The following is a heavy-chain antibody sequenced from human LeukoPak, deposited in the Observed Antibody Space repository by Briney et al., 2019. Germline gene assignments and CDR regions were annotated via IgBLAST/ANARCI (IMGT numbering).Heavy chain of an antibody. J-gene: IGHJ6*03. V-gene: IGHV1-69*01. CDR1: GGTFSSYA. CDR3: ARGRSFIGYARYYYYYMDV. CDR2: IIPIFGTA. Sequence: PVASVKVSCKASGGTFSSYAISWVRQAPGQGLEWMGGIIPIFGTANYAQKFQGRVTITADESTSTAYMELSSLRSEDTAVYYCARGRSFIGYARYYYYYMDVWGKGTTVTVSS. D-gene: IGHD3-16*01.